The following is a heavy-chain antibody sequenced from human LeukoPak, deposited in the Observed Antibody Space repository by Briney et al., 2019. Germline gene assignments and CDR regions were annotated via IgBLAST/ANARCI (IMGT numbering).Heavy chain of an antibody. D-gene: IGHD1-14*01. V-gene: IGHV3-53*01. CDR2: FYSGGST. Sequence: SGGSLRLSCAASGFTVSSYYMIWVRQAPGKGLELVSGFYSGGSTYYADSVRGRFTISRDNSKNTLFLQMGSLRVEDTAVYYCASDRNNHAWFFYWGQGALVTVSS. CDR1: GFTVSSYY. CDR3: ASDRNNHAWFFY. J-gene: IGHJ4*02.